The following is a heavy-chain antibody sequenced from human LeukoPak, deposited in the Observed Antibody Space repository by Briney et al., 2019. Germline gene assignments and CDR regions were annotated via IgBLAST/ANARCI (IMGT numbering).Heavy chain of an antibody. J-gene: IGHJ6*02. CDR1: GGSFSGYY. CDR2: IYCSGST. Sequence: SETLSLTCAVYGGSFSGYYWSWIRQPPGKGLEWIGYIYCSGSTNYNPSLKSRVTISVDTSKNQFSLKLSSVTAADTAVYYCARETTGPASGMDVWGQGTTVTVSS. V-gene: IGHV4-59*01. CDR3: ARETTGPASGMDV. D-gene: IGHD3-9*01.